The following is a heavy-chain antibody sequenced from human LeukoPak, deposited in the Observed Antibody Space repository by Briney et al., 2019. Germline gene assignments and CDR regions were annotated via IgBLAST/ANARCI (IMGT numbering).Heavy chain of an antibody. V-gene: IGHV4-59*01. Sequence: SETLSLTCTVSGGSISSYYWSWIRQPPGKGLEWIGYIYYSGSTNYNPSLKSRVTISVDTSKNQFSLKLSSVTAADTAVYYCAREGGGDGYYIGNPAFDYWGQGTLVTVSS. CDR1: GGSISSYY. CDR2: IYYSGST. CDR3: AREGGGDGYYIGNPAFDY. J-gene: IGHJ4*02. D-gene: IGHD5-24*01.